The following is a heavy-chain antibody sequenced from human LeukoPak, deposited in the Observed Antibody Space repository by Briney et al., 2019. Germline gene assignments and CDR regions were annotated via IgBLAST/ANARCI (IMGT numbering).Heavy chain of an antibody. Sequence: PSETLSLTCAVYGGSLSGYFWSWIRQSPGKGLEWIGYIYYSGSTYYNPSLKSRVTISVDTSKNQFSLKLSSVTAADTAVYYCVSAVVPAAIYFDYWGQGTLVTVSS. D-gene: IGHD2-2*01. CDR2: IYYSGST. CDR3: VSAVVPAAIYFDY. J-gene: IGHJ4*02. V-gene: IGHV4-34*01. CDR1: GGSLSGYF.